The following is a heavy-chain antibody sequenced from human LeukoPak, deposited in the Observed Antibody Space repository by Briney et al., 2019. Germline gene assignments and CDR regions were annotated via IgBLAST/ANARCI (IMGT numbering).Heavy chain of an antibody. V-gene: IGHV1-46*01. Sequence: ASVKVSCKASGYTFTSYYMHWVRQAPGQGLEWMGIINPSGGSTSYAQKFQGRVTMTRDTSTSTVYMELRSLRSDDSAMYYCARSNNWNYALNYWGQGTLVTVSS. CDR2: INPSGGST. CDR1: GYTFTSYY. J-gene: IGHJ4*02. D-gene: IGHD1-7*01. CDR3: ARSNNWNYALNY.